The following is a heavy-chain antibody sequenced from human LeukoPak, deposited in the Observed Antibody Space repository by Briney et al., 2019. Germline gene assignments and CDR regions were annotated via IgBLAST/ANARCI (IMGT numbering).Heavy chain of an antibody. CDR2: ISGINT. CDR3: AKDVCTSPRCLLYFDS. V-gene: IGHV3-23*01. D-gene: IGHD2-8*01. CDR1: GFAFSNYA. J-gene: IGHJ4*02. Sequence: GGSLRLSCTTSGFAFSNYAMNWVRQAPGKGPEWVSGISGINTYYTNSVNVRLTISRDNSNNMLYLQMDRLRAEDTAVYSCAKDVCTSPRCLLYFDSWGQGTLVTVSS.